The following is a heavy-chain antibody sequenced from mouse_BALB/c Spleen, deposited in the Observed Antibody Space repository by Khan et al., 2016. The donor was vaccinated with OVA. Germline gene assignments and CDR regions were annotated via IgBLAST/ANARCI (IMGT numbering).Heavy chain of an antibody. CDR1: GYTLTSYW. V-gene: IGHV1S81*02. CDR2: INPSNGRT. CDR3: ARLLINFDY. Sequence: QVQLQQPGAELVNPGASVNLSCKASGYTLTSYWMHWVKQRPGQGLEWIGEINPSNGRTNYNEKFKSKATLTVDKSSSTAYMHLSSPTSEDSAGDYCARLLINFDYWGQGTTLTVSS. D-gene: IGHD2-1*01. J-gene: IGHJ2*01.